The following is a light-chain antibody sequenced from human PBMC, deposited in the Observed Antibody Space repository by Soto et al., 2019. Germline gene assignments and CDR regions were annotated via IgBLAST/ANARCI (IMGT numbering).Light chain of an antibody. V-gene: IGKV2-24*01. J-gene: IGKJ2*01. Sequence: DIVLTQTPLSSPVTLGQPASISCRSSQSLVHSDGNTYLSWLQQRPGQPPRLLIYKVSNRFSGGPDTFSGSGAVADFTLKFSRAEAEDVGVYDWLQGTQYRPYVLGQGNKLEIK. CDR2: KVS. CDR3: LQGTQYRPYV. CDR1: QSLVHSDGNTY.